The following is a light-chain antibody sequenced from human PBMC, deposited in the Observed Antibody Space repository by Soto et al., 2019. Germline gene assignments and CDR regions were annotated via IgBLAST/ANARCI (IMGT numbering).Light chain of an antibody. Sequence: DIQMTQSPSPLSASVGDRVTIPCRASQSISSWLAWYQQKPGKAPKLLIYDASSLESGVPSRFSGSGSGTEFTLTISSLQPDDFATYYCQQYNSYSRTFGQGTKVDIK. J-gene: IGKJ1*01. V-gene: IGKV1-5*01. CDR2: DAS. CDR3: QQYNSYSRT. CDR1: QSISSW.